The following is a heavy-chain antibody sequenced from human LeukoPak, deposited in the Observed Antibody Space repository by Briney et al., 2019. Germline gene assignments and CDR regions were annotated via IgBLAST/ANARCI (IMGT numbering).Heavy chain of an antibody. CDR3: AKSGASSGYSPIDY. D-gene: IGHD3-22*01. Sequence: GASVTVSCKASGYSFTSYGISWVRQAPGQGLEWMGWISTYDCNTNFAQNVQGRVTMSTDSSTRTAYMELTRLRCDDTAVYYCAKSGASSGYSPIDYGGGGTLVTVPS. V-gene: IGHV1-18*01. J-gene: IGHJ2*01. CDR1: GYSFTSYG. CDR2: ISTYDCNT.